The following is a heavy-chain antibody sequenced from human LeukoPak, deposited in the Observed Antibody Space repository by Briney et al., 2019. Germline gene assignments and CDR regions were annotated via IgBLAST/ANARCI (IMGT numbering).Heavy chain of an antibody. V-gene: IGHV1-69*05. CDR3: ATNGGWLQFVG. J-gene: IGHJ4*02. Sequence: GASVKVSCKASGGTFSSYAISWVRQAPGQGLEWMGGIIPIFGTANYAQKFQGSVTITTDESTSTAYMELSSLRSEDTAVYYCATNGGWLQFVGWGQGTLVTVSS. CDR1: GGTFSSYA. D-gene: IGHD5-24*01. CDR2: IIPIFGTA.